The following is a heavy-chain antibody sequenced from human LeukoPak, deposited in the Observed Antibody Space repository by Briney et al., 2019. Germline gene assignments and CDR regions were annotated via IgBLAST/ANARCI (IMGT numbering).Heavy chain of an antibody. D-gene: IGHD3-22*01. Sequence: ASVKVSCKASGYTFTSYAMNWVRQATGQGLEWMGWMNPNSGNTGYAQKFQGRVTITRNTSISTAYMELSSLRSEDTAVYYCARRLEYYDSSGYYRNYNWFDPWGQGTLVTVSS. J-gene: IGHJ5*02. CDR3: ARRLEYYDSSGYYRNYNWFDP. CDR1: GYTFTSYA. V-gene: IGHV1-8*03. CDR2: MNPNSGNT.